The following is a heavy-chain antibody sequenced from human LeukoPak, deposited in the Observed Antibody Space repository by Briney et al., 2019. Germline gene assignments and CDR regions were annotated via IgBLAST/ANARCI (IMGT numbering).Heavy chain of an antibody. CDR3: ARGVTMVRGVIDYYMDV. Sequence: SETLSLTCTVSGGSIINYYWSWIRQPAGKGLEWIGRIYASGSTSYNPSLKSRVTISVDKSKKQFSLKLTSVTAADTAVYYCARGVTMVRGVIDYYMDVWGKGTTVTVSS. D-gene: IGHD3-10*01. CDR1: GGSIINYY. J-gene: IGHJ6*03. V-gene: IGHV4-4*07. CDR2: IYASGST.